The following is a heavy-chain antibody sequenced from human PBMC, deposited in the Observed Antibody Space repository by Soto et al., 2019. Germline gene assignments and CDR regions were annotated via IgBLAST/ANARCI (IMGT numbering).Heavy chain of an antibody. V-gene: IGHV4-31*03. D-gene: IGHD3-10*01. J-gene: IGHJ6*02. CDR3: AREVIKPYGSGSYKVI. CDR1: GGSISSGGYY. Sequence: SETLSLTCTVSGGSISSGGYYWSWIRQHPGKGLEWIGYIYYSGSTYYNPSLKSRVTISVDTSKNQFSLKLSSVTAADTAVYYCAREVIKPYGSGSYKVIWGQGTTVTVSS. CDR2: IYYSGST.